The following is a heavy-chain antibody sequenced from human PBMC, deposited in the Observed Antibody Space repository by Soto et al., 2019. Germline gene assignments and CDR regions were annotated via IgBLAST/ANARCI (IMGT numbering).Heavy chain of an antibody. CDR1: GFTFSSYA. Sequence: PGGSLRLSCAASGFTFSSYAMHWVRQAPGKGLEWVAVISYDGSNKYYADSVKGRFTISRDNSKNTLYLQMNSLRAEDTAVYYCARAGSSGYYYGGWFDYWGQGTLVTVSS. CDR2: ISYDGSNK. D-gene: IGHD3-22*01. V-gene: IGHV3-30-3*01. CDR3: ARAGSSGYYYGGWFDY. J-gene: IGHJ4*02.